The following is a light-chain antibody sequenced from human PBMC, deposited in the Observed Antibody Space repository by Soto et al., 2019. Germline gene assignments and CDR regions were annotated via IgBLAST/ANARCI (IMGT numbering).Light chain of an antibody. CDR1: QSLSSY. CDR2: DAS. Sequence: VGAQSATTVSLTPGERATLACVSSQSLSSYLAWYQQKPGQAPRLLIYDASNRATGIPARFSGSGSGTDFTLTISSLEPEDFAVYSCQQRSNWTALTFGGGTKVDIK. CDR3: QQRSNWTALT. V-gene: IGKV3-11*01. J-gene: IGKJ4*01.